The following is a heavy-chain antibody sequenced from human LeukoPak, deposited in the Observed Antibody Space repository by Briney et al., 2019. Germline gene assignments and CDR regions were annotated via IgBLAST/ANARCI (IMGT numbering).Heavy chain of an antibody. Sequence: GGSLRLSCEASGFTFSRYWMHWVRQVPGKGLVWDSRIKSDGSSTTYADSVKGRFTISRDNAKNTLYLQMNSLRGDDTAVYYCARDQHGFGELVDYWGQGTPVTVSS. V-gene: IGHV3-74*01. D-gene: IGHD3-10*01. CDR1: GFTFSRYW. CDR2: IKSDGSST. CDR3: ARDQHGFGELVDY. J-gene: IGHJ4*02.